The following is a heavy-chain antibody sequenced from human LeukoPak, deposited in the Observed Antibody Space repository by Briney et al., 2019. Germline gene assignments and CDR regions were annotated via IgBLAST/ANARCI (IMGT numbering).Heavy chain of an antibody. Sequence: SETLSLTCTVSGGSISSSSYYWGWIRQPPGKGLEWIGSIYYSGSTYYNPSLESRVTISVDTSKNQFSLKLSSVTAADTAVYYCARGEDCSSTSCWFDPWGQGTLVTVSS. D-gene: IGHD2-2*01. CDR1: GGSISSSSYY. CDR3: ARGEDCSSTSCWFDP. V-gene: IGHV4-39*01. CDR2: IYYSGST. J-gene: IGHJ5*02.